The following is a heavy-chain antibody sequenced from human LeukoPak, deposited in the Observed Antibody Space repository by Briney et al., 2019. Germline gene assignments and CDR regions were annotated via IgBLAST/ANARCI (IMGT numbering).Heavy chain of an antibody. J-gene: IGHJ6*03. D-gene: IGHD6-6*01. Sequence: GGSLRLSCAASGFTFSSYDIHWVRQATGKGLEWVSGIGTAGEIYYPGSVKGRFTISRENAKNSLYLQMNSLRAGDTAVYYCAKSASIAARVDYYYYYMDVWGKGTTVTVSS. CDR1: GFTFSSYD. CDR3: AKSASIAARVDYYYYYMDV. CDR2: IGTAGEI. V-gene: IGHV3-13*01.